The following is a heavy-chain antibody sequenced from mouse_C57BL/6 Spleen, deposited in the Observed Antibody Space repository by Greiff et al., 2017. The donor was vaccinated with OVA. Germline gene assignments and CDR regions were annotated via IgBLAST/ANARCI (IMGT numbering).Heavy chain of an antibody. CDR3: ARFFITTVVVDY. J-gene: IGHJ2*01. CDR2: IYPGSGST. D-gene: IGHD1-1*01. V-gene: IGHV1-55*01. Sequence: QVQLQQPGAELVKPGASVKMSCKASGYTFTSYWITWVKQRPGQGLEWIGDIYPGSGSTNYNEKFKSKATLTVDTSSSTAYMQLSSLTSEDSAVYYCARFFITTVVVDYWGQGTTLTVSS. CDR1: GYTFTSYW.